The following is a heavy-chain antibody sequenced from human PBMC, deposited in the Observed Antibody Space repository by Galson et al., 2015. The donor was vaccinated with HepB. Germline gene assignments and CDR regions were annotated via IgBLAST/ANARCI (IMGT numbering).Heavy chain of an antibody. V-gene: IGHV1-24*01. CDR2: IDHEAGET. CDR3: TTGEDDYGDYPYT. J-gene: IGHJ5*02. D-gene: IGHD4-17*01. Sequence: SVKVSCKVSGDSLSDLSMHWVRHSPGKGLEWMGDIDHEAGETVYAQKFQGRLTLTEDTSSNTAYMDLTSLKSDDTAVYYCTTGEDDYGDYPYTWGQGTLVTVSS. CDR1: GDSLSDLS.